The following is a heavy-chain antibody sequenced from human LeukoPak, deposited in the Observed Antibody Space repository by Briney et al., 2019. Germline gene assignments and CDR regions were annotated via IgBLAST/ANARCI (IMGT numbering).Heavy chain of an antibody. CDR2: IYSSGST. D-gene: IGHD3-16*01. J-gene: IGHJ6*03. V-gene: IGHV4-59*08. CDR1: GGSINTYY. CDR3: ARRGTPYYYYNMDV. Sequence: PSETLSLTCTVFGGSINTYYWSWLPQSPGKALEFIGYIYSSGSTVYNPSLKSRVVISIDTSKSQFSLKMNSVTAADTAVYYCARRGTPYYYYNMDVWGKGTTVTVSS.